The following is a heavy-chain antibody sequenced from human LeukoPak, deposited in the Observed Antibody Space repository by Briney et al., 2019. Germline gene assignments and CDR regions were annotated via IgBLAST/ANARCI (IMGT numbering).Heavy chain of an antibody. CDR3: ARGSEWFGELPPPFDP. CDR2: IYSGGST. CDR1: GFTVSSNY. J-gene: IGHJ5*02. D-gene: IGHD3-10*01. Sequence: GGSLRLSCAASGFTVSSNYMNWVRQAPGKGLEWVSVIYSGGSTYYADSVKGRFTISRDISKNTLYLQMNSLRAEDTAVYYCARGSEWFGELPPPFDPWGQGTLVTVSS. V-gene: IGHV3-66*01.